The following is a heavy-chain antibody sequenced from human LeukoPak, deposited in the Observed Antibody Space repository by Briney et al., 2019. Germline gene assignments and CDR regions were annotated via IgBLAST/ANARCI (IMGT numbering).Heavy chain of an antibody. CDR1: GFTFDDYG. CDR3: ARAGYCSGGSCYSDY. CDR2: INWNGGST. J-gene: IGHJ4*02. V-gene: IGHV3-20*04. D-gene: IGHD2-15*01. Sequence: PGGSLRLSCAASGFTFDDYGMSWVRQAPGKGLEWVSGINWNGGSTGYADSVKGRFTISRDNAKNSLYLQMNSLRAEDTALYYCARAGYCSGGSCYSDYWGQGTLVTVSS.